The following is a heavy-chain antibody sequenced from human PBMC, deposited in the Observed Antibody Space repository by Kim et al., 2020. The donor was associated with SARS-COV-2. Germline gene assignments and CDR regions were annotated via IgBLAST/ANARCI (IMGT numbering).Heavy chain of an antibody. D-gene: IGHD6-19*01. CDR3: ARDQQWLYYGMDV. Sequence: NYAPSLKSRGTMSVDTAKNQFSLKLSSGTAADTAVYYCARDQQWLYYGMDVWGQGTTVTVSS. J-gene: IGHJ6*02. V-gene: IGHV4-4*07.